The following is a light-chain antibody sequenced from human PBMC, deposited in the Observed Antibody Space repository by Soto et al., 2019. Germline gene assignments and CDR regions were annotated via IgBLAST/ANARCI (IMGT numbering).Light chain of an antibody. CDR3: QSYDSSLSVV. CDR2: GNS. V-gene: IGLV1-40*01. Sequence: QPVLTQPPSVSGAPGHRVTISCTGSSSNIGAGYDVHWYQQLPGTAPKLLIYGNSNRPSGVPDRFSGSKSGTSASLAITGLQAEAEADYYCQSYDSSLSVVFGGGTKLTVL. CDR1: SSNIGAGYD. J-gene: IGLJ2*01.